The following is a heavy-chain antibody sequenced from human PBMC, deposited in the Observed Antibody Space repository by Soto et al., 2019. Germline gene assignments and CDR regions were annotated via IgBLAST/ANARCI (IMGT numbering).Heavy chain of an antibody. D-gene: IGHD3-9*01. J-gene: IGHJ4*02. CDR1: GGSFSGYY. CDR2: INHSGST. CDR3: ARVERPPEILTGYYFDY. V-gene: IGHV4-34*01. Sequence: SETLSLTCAVYGGSFSGYYWSWIRQPPGKGLEWIGEINHSGSTNYNPSLKSRVTISVDTSKNQFSLKLSSVTAADTAVYYCARVERPPEILTGYYFDYWGQGTLVTVSS.